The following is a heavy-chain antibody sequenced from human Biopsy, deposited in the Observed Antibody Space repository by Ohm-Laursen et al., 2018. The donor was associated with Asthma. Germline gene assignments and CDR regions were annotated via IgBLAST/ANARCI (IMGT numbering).Heavy chain of an antibody. CDR3: VRAVRNEQWLAPFDY. Sequence: TLSLTCCVYGGSISSFYWSWIRQSPEKGLEWMGYVYWTGSTNYNPSLKSRITMSVDTSKNRMFLELTSVTAADTAIYYCVRAVRNEQWLAPFDYWGQGTLVTVSS. J-gene: IGHJ4*02. V-gene: IGHV4-59*01. CDR1: GGSISSFY. CDR2: VYWTGST. D-gene: IGHD6-19*01.